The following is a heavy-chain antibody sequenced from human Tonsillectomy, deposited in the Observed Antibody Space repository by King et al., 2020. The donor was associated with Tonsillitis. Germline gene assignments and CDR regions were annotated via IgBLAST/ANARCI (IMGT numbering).Heavy chain of an antibody. CDR3: TTDSSGLVVPAAD. J-gene: IGHJ4*02. Sequence: GGGGGGPGGARRLAGAASGCSFSNAWMSWVRQAPGKGREWVGRIKSKTDGGTTDYAAPVKGRFTISRDDSQNTLYLQMNSLKAEDTAVYYCTTDSSGLVVPAADWGQGTLVTVSS. D-gene: IGHD2-2*01. CDR2: IKSKTDGGTT. V-gene: IGHV3-15*01. CDR1: GCSFSNAW.